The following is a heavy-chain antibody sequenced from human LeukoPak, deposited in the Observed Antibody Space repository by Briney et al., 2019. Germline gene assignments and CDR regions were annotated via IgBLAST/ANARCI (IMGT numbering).Heavy chain of an antibody. Sequence: NAGESLKISCKGSGYSFTSYWIGWARQMPGKGLEWMGIIYPDDSDTRYSPSFQGQVTISAGKSISTAYLQWSSLKASDTAMYYCARQYCSGGSCYSDYWGQGTLVTVSS. V-gene: IGHV5-51*01. CDR1: GYSFTSYW. J-gene: IGHJ4*02. CDR2: IYPDDSDT. CDR3: ARQYCSGGSCYSDY. D-gene: IGHD2-15*01.